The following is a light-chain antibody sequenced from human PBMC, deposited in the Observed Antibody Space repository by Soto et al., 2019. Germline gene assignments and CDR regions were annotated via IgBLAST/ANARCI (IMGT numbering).Light chain of an antibody. V-gene: IGKV3-11*01. J-gene: IGKJ4*01. CDR3: QQRDDCPLT. Sequence: EIVLTQSPATLSLSPGERATLSCRASQSVTSSNLAWYQQKPGQAPRLLMHGASNRATGIPTWFSGSGSGTYFTLTISILESEDFAVYYWQQRDDCPLTFGGGTKVDIK. CDR1: QSVTSSN. CDR2: GAS.